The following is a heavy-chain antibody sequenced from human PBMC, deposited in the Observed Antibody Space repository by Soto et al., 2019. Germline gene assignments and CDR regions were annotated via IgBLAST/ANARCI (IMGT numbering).Heavy chain of an antibody. CDR3: ARPYGGNSFDY. CDR1: GGSFSGYY. Sequence: QVQLQQWGAGLLKPSETLSLTCAVYGGSFSGYYWSWIRQPPGKGLEWIGEIRHSGSTNYNPSLRSRVPISVDTSKNQFSLKLSSVTAADTAVYYCARPYGGNSFDYWGQGTLVTVSS. D-gene: IGHD2-21*02. J-gene: IGHJ4*02. CDR2: IRHSGST. V-gene: IGHV4-34*01.